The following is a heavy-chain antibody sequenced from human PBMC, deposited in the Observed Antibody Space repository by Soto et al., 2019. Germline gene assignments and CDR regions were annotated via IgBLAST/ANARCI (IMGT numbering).Heavy chain of an antibody. CDR3: ARRATTVTYDAFDI. CDR2: IYYSGTA. J-gene: IGHJ3*02. V-gene: IGHV4-39*01. CDR1: GGSISSSTYY. Sequence: QLQLQKSGPGLVKPSETLSLTCSVSGGSISSSTYYWGWVRQPPGKGLEWIGSIYYSGTAHYTPSLKSRLTISVDTSKNQFSLNLSAVTAADTAVYYCARRATTVTYDAFDIWGQGTMVTVSS. D-gene: IGHD4-17*01.